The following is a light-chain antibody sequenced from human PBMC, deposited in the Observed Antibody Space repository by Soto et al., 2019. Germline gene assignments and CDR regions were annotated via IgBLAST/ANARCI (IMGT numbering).Light chain of an antibody. Sequence: EIEMTQSPATLSVSPGERATLSCRASQSVSSNLAWYQQKPGQAPRLLIYGASTRATRIPARFSGSGSGTEFTLTISSLQSEDFAVYYCQQYNNWPPRFTFGPGTKVDIK. J-gene: IGKJ3*01. CDR2: GAS. V-gene: IGKV3-15*01. CDR1: QSVSSN. CDR3: QQYNNWPPRFT.